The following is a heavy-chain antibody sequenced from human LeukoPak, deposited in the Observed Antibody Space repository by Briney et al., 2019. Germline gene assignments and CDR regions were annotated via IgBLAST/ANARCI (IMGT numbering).Heavy chain of an antibody. Sequence: GGSLRLSCAASGFTFSSCGFNWVRQAPGKGLEWVSSIGPTGTDRYYADSVRGRFTISRDNPKNSMYLQMDSLRDEDTAVYYCATETIGRHYDYWGQGTLLTVSS. J-gene: IGHJ4*02. D-gene: IGHD1-14*01. CDR1: GFTFSSCG. V-gene: IGHV3-21*01. CDR2: IGPTGTDR. CDR3: ATETIGRHYDY.